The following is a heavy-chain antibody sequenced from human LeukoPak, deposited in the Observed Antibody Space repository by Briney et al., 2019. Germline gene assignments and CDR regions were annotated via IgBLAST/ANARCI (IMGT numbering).Heavy chain of an antibody. J-gene: IGHJ4*02. CDR3: ARGPEMATTYFDY. CDR1: GGAISSYY. V-gene: IGHV4-4*07. Sequence: SGTLSLTCTVSGGAISSYYGTWIRQTAGKGLEWIGRIYSSVSTNHNPSLMSRVTMSVDTSKNQFSLKLRSVTAADTAFYYCARGPEMATTYFDYWGQGILVTVSS. CDR2: IYSSVST. D-gene: IGHD5-24*01.